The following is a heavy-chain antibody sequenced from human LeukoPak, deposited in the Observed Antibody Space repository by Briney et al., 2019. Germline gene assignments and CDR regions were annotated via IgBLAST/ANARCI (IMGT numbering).Heavy chain of an antibody. Sequence: PSETLSLTCTVSGYSISSGNYWGWIRQPPGKGLEWIGYIYHSGITYYNSSFKSRITISVDTPKNQFSLKLSSVTAADTAVYYCARHSGSYPLDYWGQGTLVIVSS. CDR3: ARHSGSYPLDY. V-gene: IGHV4-38-2*02. D-gene: IGHD1-26*01. J-gene: IGHJ4*02. CDR2: IYHSGIT. CDR1: GYSISSGNY.